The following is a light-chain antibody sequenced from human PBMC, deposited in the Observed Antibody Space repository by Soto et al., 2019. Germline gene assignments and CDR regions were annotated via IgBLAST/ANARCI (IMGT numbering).Light chain of an antibody. CDR2: DVT. Sequence: QSALAQPASVSGSPGQSITIFCTGTSSDIGSYDSVCWHQQHPGQATRLMIYDVTSRASGVPDRFSASKSGNTASLTISGLQAADEADYYCSSYTSSSTYVFGTGTKLTVL. V-gene: IGLV2-14*01. CDR1: SSDIGSYDS. CDR3: SSYTSSSTYV. J-gene: IGLJ1*01.